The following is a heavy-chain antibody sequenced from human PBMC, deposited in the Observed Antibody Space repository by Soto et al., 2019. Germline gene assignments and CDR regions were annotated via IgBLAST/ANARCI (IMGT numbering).Heavy chain of an antibody. CDR2: ISSSSSTI. D-gene: IGHD6-19*01. J-gene: IGHJ3*02. V-gene: IGHV3-48*01. CDR3: ARDWVAVAGTLLFASPWGAENAFYI. CDR1: GFTFSSYS. Sequence: GGSLRLSCAASGFTFSSYSMNWVRQAPGKGLEWVSYISSSSSTIYYADSVKGRFTISRDNAKNSLYLQMNSLRAEDTAVYYCARDWVAVAGTLLFASPWGAENAFYIWGKGTMVPVSS.